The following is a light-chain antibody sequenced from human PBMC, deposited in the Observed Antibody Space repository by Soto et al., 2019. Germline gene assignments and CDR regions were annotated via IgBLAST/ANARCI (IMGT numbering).Light chain of an antibody. Sequence: DIQMTQSPSTLSGSVGDRVTITCRASQTISSWLTWYQQKPGKAPKLLIYKASSLETGVPSRFSGSGSGTEFTLTISSLQPDEFATYYCQQYTSYSPTVGQGTKVDIK. V-gene: IGKV1-5*03. CDR1: QTISSW. J-gene: IGKJ1*01. CDR2: KAS. CDR3: QQYTSYSPT.